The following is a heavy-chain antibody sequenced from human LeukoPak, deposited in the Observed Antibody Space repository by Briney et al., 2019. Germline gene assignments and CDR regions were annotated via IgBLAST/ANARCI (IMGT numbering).Heavy chain of an antibody. Sequence: GGSLRLSCAASGFTFSSYSMNWVRQAPGKGLEWVSSISSSSSYIYYADSVKGRFTISRDNAKNSLYLQMNSLRAEDTAVYYCARLLGYCSSTSCYRSSGYGMDVWGQGTTVTVSS. V-gene: IGHV3-21*01. J-gene: IGHJ6*02. D-gene: IGHD2-2*01. CDR2: ISSSSSYI. CDR1: GFTFSSYS. CDR3: ARLLGYCSSTSCYRSSGYGMDV.